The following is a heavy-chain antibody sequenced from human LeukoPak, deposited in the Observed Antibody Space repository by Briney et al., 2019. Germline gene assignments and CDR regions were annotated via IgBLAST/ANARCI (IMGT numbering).Heavy chain of an antibody. CDR2: IYHSGST. CDR1: GYSISSGYY. CDR3: ARGRSIGARRGAFDI. V-gene: IGHV4-38-2*02. J-gene: IGHJ3*02. Sequence: SETLSLTCTVSGYSISSGYYWGWIRQPPGKGLEWIGSIYHSGSTYYNPSLKSRVTMSVDTSQTQFSLKLSSVTAADTAVYFCARGRSIGARRGAFDIWGQGTMVSVSS. D-gene: IGHD6-6*01.